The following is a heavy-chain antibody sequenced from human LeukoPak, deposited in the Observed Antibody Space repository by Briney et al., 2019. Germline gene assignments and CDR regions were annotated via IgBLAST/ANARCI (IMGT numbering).Heavy chain of an antibody. D-gene: IGHD2/OR15-2a*01. CDR1: GYTFTGYY. CDR2: INPNSGGT. J-gene: IGHJ6*03. CDR3: ARDKNIFAGDGGLGYNFYMDV. Sequence: ASVKVSCKASGYTFTGYYMHWVRQAPGQGLEWMGWINPNSGGTNYAQKFQGRVTMTRDTSISTGYMELSRLKNDDTAVYYCARDKNIFAGDGGLGYNFYMDVWGKGTTVTISS. V-gene: IGHV1-2*02.